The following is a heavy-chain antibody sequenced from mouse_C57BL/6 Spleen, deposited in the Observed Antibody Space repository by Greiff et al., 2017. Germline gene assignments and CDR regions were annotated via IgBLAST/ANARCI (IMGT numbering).Heavy chain of an antibody. Sequence: VQLQQPGAELVRPGSSVKLSCKASGYTFTSYWMHWVKQRPIQGLEWIGNIDPSDSDTHYNQKFKDKATLTVDKSSSTAYMQLSSLTSEDSAVYYCARRETGTWYFDVWGTGTTVTVSS. V-gene: IGHV1-52*01. CDR1: GYTFTSYW. D-gene: IGHD4-1*01. J-gene: IGHJ1*03. CDR3: ARRETGTWYFDV. CDR2: IDPSDSDT.